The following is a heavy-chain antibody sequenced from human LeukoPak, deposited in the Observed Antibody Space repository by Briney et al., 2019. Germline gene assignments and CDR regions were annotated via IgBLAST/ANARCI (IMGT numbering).Heavy chain of an antibody. Sequence: SETLSLTCTVSGGSISSNYWSWIRQPPGKGLEWIGYFYYSGSTNYNPSLKSRVTISVDTSKNQFSLKLSSVTAADTAVYYCARQGAWFRNGGSDTDAFDIWGQGTMVTVSS. CDR3: ARQGAWFRNGGSDTDAFDI. CDR1: GGSISSNY. D-gene: IGHD3-10*01. CDR2: FYYSGST. J-gene: IGHJ3*02. V-gene: IGHV4-59*08.